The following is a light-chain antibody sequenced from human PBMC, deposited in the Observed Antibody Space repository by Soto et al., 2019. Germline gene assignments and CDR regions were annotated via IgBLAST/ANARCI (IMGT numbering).Light chain of an antibody. J-gene: IGKJ1*01. CDR1: QSVSSN. Sequence: DIVMTQSPATLSVSPGERAPLSCRASQSVSSNLAWYQQKPGQAPRLLIYGASTRATGIPARFSGSGSGTEFTLTISSLQSEDFAVYYCQQYNNWRWTFGQGTKVDIK. CDR2: GAS. CDR3: QQYNNWRWT. V-gene: IGKV3-15*01.